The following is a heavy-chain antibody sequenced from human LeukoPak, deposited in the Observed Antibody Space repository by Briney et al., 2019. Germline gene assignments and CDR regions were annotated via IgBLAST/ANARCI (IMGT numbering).Heavy chain of an antibody. Sequence: ASVKVSCKASGYTFTGYYTHWVRQAPGQGLEWMGWINPNSGGTNYAQKFQGRVTMTRDTSISTAYMELSRLTSGDTAVYYCARDPKSQLLLDYWGQGTLVTVSS. D-gene: IGHD2-2*01. CDR3: ARDPKSQLLLDY. CDR1: GYTFTGYY. V-gene: IGHV1-2*02. CDR2: INPNSGGT. J-gene: IGHJ4*02.